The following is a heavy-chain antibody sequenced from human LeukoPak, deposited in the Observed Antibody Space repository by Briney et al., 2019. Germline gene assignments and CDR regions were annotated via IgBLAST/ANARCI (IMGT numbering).Heavy chain of an antibody. CDR2: IYTSGST. Sequence: SETLSLTCSVSGDSISSGNSYWSWIRQPAGKGLEWIGRIYTSGSTNYNPSLKSRVTMSVDTSKNQFSLKLSSVTAADTAVYYCARTYGSGSYWFDYWGQGTLVTVSS. CDR1: GDSISSGNSY. V-gene: IGHV4-61*02. CDR3: ARTYGSGSYWFDY. J-gene: IGHJ4*02. D-gene: IGHD3-10*01.